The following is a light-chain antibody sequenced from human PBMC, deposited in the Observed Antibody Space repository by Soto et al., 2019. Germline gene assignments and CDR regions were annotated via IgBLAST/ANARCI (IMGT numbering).Light chain of an antibody. CDR3: QQYTSYSRA. CDR1: QSISHF. Sequence: HRPQSPSTLSASVGDRFTITCRASQSISHFLAWYQQKPGKVPKLLIYDASNLGSGVPSRFSGSGSGTDFTLTISGLQPDDFTTYYCQQYTSYSRAFGQGTKVDIK. J-gene: IGKJ1*01. V-gene: IGKV1-5*01. CDR2: DAS.